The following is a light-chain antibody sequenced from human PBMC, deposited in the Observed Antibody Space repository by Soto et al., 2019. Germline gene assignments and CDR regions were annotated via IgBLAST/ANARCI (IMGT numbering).Light chain of an antibody. CDR1: QNIRNL. CDR2: AAS. J-gene: IGKJ1*01. V-gene: IGKV1-39*01. Sequence: EIQMSQSPSTLSASVGDSVTITCRASQNIRNLLAWYQQKPGKAPKLLIYAASTLQSGVPSRFSGSGSGTDFTLTINSLQPEDFATYDWQHSYNEPSTFDQGTKVDIK. CDR3: QHSYNEPST.